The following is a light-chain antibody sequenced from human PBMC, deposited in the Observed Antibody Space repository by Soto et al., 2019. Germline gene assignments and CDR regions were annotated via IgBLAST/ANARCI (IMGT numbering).Light chain of an antibody. J-gene: IGKJ1*01. CDR1: QSISSW. CDR2: RAS. CDR3: KQYDRASWT. Sequence: DIQMTQSPSTLSASVGDRVIITCRASQSISSWLAWYQQKPGKAPNLLIYRASTLKSGIPSRFSGSGSGTEFTITISSLQPDDFATYYCKQYDRASWTFGQGTKVEIK. V-gene: IGKV1-5*03.